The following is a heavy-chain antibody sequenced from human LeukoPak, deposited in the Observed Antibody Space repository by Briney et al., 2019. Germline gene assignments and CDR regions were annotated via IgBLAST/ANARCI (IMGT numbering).Heavy chain of an antibody. J-gene: IGHJ4*02. D-gene: IGHD5-12*01. CDR3: ARDHGYSGYDYYFDY. V-gene: IGHV3-23*01. Sequence: PGGSLRLSCAASGFTFSSYAMSWVRQAPGKGLEWVSAISGSGGSTYYADSVKGRFTISRDNSKNTLYLHMNSLRAEDTAVYYCARDHGYSGYDYYFDYWGQGTLVTVSS. CDR2: ISGSGGST. CDR1: GFTFSSYA.